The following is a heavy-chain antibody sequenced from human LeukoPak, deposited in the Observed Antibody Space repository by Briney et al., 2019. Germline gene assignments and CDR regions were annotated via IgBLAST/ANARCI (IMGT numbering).Heavy chain of an antibody. J-gene: IGHJ4*02. D-gene: IGHD6-13*01. Sequence: GRSLRLSCAASGFTFSSYGMHWVRQAPGKGLEWVAVISYDGSNKYYADSVKGRFTISRDNSKNTLYLQMNSLRAEDTAVYYCAKDYPSWYGRDYFDYWGQGTLVTVSS. CDR1: GFTFSSYG. CDR2: ISYDGSNK. V-gene: IGHV3-30*18. CDR3: AKDYPSWYGRDYFDY.